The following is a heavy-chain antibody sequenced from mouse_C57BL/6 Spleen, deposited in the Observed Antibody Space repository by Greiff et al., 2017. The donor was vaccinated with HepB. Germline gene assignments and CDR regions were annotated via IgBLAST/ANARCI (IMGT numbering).Heavy chain of an antibody. D-gene: IGHD2-4*01. CDR3: ARGIYYDYEFAY. CDR1: GYTFPSYW. Sequence: QQSCKASGYTFPSYWMHWVKQRPGRGLEWIGRIDPNSGGTKYNEKFKSKATLTVDKPSSTAYMQLSSLTSEDSAVYYCARGIYYDYEFAYWGQGTLVTVSA. CDR2: IDPNSGGT. V-gene: IGHV1-72*01. J-gene: IGHJ3*01.